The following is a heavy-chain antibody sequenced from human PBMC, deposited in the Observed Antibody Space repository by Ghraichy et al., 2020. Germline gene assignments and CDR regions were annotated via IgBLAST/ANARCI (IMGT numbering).Heavy chain of an antibody. CDR3: ARARQLGLEPPYFDL. CDR1: GYTFTGYY. D-gene: IGHD1-1*01. V-gene: IGHV1-2*06. Sequence: ASVKVSCKASGYTFTGYYMHWVRQAPGQGLEWMGRINPNSGGTNYAQKFQGRVTMTRDTSISTAYMELSRLRSDDTAVYYCARARQLGLEPPYFDLWGRGTLVTVSS. CDR2: INPNSGGT. J-gene: IGHJ2*01.